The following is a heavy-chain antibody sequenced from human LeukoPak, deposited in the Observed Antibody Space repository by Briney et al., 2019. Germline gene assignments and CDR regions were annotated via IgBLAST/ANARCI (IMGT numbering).Heavy chain of an antibody. CDR1: GFTFSSYS. J-gene: IGHJ4*02. Sequence: GGSLRLSCAASGFTFSSYSMTWVRQAPGKGLEWVSSISSSSSYIYYADSVKGRFTISRDNAKNSLYLQMNSLRAEDTAVYYCARWVGATRRYFDYWGQGTLVTVSS. V-gene: IGHV3-21*01. CDR2: ISSSSSYI. D-gene: IGHD1-26*01. CDR3: ARWVGATRRYFDY.